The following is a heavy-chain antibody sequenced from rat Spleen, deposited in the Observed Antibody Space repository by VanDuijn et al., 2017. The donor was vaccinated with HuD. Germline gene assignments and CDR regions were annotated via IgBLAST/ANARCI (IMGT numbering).Heavy chain of an antibody. CDR3: TRALGPGYNNWGAFAY. D-gene: IGHD1-4*01. V-gene: IGHV2S30*01. Sequence: QVQLKESGPGLVQPSQTLSLTCTVSGFSLTGNNIHWIRQPPGKGLEWVGRMRFDGDTYYNSTLKSRLSISRDTSKNQVFLKMNSLQTDDTAIYYCTRALGPGYNNWGAFAYWGQGTLVTVSS. CDR2: MRFDGDT. J-gene: IGHJ3*01. CDR1: GFSLTGNN.